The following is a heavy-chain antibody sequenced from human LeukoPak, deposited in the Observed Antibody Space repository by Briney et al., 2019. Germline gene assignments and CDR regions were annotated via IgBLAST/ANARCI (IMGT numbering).Heavy chain of an antibody. J-gene: IGHJ4*02. V-gene: IGHV4-38-2*02. D-gene: IGHD2-2*01. CDR2: IYHSGST. Sequence: ASETLSLTCTVSGYSISSGYYWGWIRQPPGKGLEWIGSIYHSGSTYYNPSLKSRVTISVDTSKNQFSLKLSSVTAADTAVYYCARDCSSTSSCPGDFDYWGQGTLVTVSS. CDR3: ARDCSSTSSCPGDFDY. CDR1: GYSISSGYY.